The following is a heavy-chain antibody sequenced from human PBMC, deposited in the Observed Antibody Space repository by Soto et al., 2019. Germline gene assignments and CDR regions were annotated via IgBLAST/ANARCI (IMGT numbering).Heavy chain of an antibody. CDR1: GGSISSGGFY. D-gene: IGHD2-21*02. J-gene: IGHJ4*02. Sequence: QVQLQESGPGLVKPSQTLSLTCTVSGGSISSGGFYWSWIRQHPGKGLECIGYIYYTGTTYYNPSLMSRLTISLGTSKNRFSLNLTSVTAADTAVYYCARGGDSTDFDYWSQGTLVTVSS. V-gene: IGHV4-31*03. CDR3: ARGGDSTDFDY. CDR2: IYYTGTT.